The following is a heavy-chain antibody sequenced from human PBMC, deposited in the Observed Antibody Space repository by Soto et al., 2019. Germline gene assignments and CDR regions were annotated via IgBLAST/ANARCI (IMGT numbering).Heavy chain of an antibody. J-gene: IGHJ4*02. CDR2: IYRDNEK. D-gene: IGHD3-16*01. V-gene: IGHV2-5*02. Sequence: QITLKESGPALVEATQTLTLTCSFSGFSLSASGVGVGWIRQSPGKALEWLALIYRDNEKRYPPSLTSRVSITRDTSRRQVVLTVTNVGPVDTGTYSCAHINTGYGHLALDGPFDYGGQGTLVTVSS. CDR1: GFSLSASGVG. CDR3: AHINTGYGHLALDGPFDY.